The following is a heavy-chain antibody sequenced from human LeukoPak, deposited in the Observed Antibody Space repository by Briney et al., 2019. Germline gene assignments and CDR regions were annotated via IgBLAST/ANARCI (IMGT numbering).Heavy chain of an antibody. Sequence: SETLSLTCTVSGRPISIYYASWIRQPPEKGLEWIGYIYYRGSTNYNPSLKSRVTILVDTSKNQFSLKMSSVPAADKAVYYCARERAGYFDWLSLNNYYYGMDVWGQGTTVTVSS. J-gene: IGHJ6*02. V-gene: IGHV4-59*01. CDR3: ARERAGYFDWLSLNNYYYGMDV. D-gene: IGHD3-9*01. CDR2: IYYRGST. CDR1: GRPISIYY.